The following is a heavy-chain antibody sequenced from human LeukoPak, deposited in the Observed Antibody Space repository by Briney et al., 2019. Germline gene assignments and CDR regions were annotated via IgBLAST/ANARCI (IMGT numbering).Heavy chain of an antibody. J-gene: IGHJ4*02. D-gene: IGHD1-26*01. Sequence: LETLSLTCAVYGGFFSGYYWSWIRQPPGKGLEWIGEINHSGSTNYNPSLKSRVTISVDTSKNQFSLKLSSVTAADTAVYYCASRRLYSGSYFWGQGTLVTVSS. CDR1: GGFFSGYY. CDR3: ASRRLYSGSYF. V-gene: IGHV4-34*01. CDR2: INHSGST.